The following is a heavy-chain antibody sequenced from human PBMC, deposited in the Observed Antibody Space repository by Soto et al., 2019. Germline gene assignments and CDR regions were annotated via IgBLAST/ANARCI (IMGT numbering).Heavy chain of an antibody. CDR1: GGSIYTYS. Sequence: QVHLQESGPRLLKSSETLSLTCTVSGGSIYTYSWTWIRQPAGKGLEWIGPIYSSGSANYNPSLKRRVSMSVDTAKDQFSLKLNSVTAADTAVYYCATIVGANDYWGQGTLVTVSS. J-gene: IGHJ4*02. V-gene: IGHV4-4*07. D-gene: IGHD1-26*01. CDR3: ATIVGANDY. CDR2: IYSSGSA.